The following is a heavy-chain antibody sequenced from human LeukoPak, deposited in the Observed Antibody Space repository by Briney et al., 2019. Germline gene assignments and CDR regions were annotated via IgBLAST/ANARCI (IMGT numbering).Heavy chain of an antibody. Sequence: GGSLRLSCAASGFTFSSYGMHWVRQAPGKGLEWVAVISYDGSNKYYADSVKGRFTISRDNSKNTLYLQMNSLRAEDTAVYCCAKDGGGLLRQGIQYYFDYWGQGTLVTVSS. D-gene: IGHD1-26*01. J-gene: IGHJ4*02. V-gene: IGHV3-30*18. CDR2: ISYDGSNK. CDR1: GFTFSSYG. CDR3: AKDGGGLLRQGIQYYFDY.